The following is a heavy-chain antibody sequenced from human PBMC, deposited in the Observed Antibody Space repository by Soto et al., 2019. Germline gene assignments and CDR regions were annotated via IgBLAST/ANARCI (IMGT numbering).Heavy chain of an antibody. CDR3: ARDGSTETTNFHYAMDV. V-gene: IGHV3-48*04. Sequence: PGSSLRLSSAASGFTLSPYHMDWVLQAPGKGLEWVAYINAGSSTIHYADSVRGLFTISRDNAKNSLYLQMESLRAEDTAVYYCARDGSTETTNFHYAMDVWGQGTTVTVSS. J-gene: IGHJ6*02. D-gene: IGHD4-17*01. CDR2: INAGSSTI. CDR1: GFTLSPYH.